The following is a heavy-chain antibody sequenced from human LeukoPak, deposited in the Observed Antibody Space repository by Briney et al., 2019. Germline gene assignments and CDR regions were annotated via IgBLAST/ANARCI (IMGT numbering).Heavy chain of an antibody. J-gene: IGHJ3*02. CDR2: IYTSGST. CDR3: ARDPNPLDAFDI. Sequence: SETLSLTCTVSGGSISSYYWSWIRQPAGKGLEWIGRIYTSGSTNYNPSLKSRVTMSVDTSKNQFSLKPSSVTAADTAVYYCARDPNPLDAFDIWGQGTMVTVSS. CDR1: GGSISSYY. V-gene: IGHV4-4*07.